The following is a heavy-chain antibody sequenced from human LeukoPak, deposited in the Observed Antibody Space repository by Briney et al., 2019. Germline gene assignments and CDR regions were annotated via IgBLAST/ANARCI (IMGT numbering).Heavy chain of an antibody. V-gene: IGHV3-21*01. Sequence: GGSLRLSCAASGFTFSSYSMNWVRQAPGKRLEWVSSISSSSSYIYYADSAKGRFTISRDNAKNSLYLQMNSLRAEDTAVYYCARASDYREFVLWGQGTLVTVSS. CDR3: ARASDYREFVL. CDR2: ISSSSSYI. CDR1: GFTFSSYS. J-gene: IGHJ4*02. D-gene: IGHD4-11*01.